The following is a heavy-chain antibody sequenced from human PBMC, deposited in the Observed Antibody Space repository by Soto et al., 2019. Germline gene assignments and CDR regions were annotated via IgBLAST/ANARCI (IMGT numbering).Heavy chain of an antibody. CDR3: ARDVKMELARYYYYGMDV. D-gene: IGHD1-26*01. Sequence: GGSLRVSCASSGFTFSIYAMHWVRQAPGKGLEWVAVISYDGSNKYYADSVKGRFTISRDNSKNTLYLQMNRLRAEDTAVYYCARDVKMELARYYYYGMDVWGQGTTVTVSS. CDR1: GFTFSIYA. J-gene: IGHJ6*01. V-gene: IGHV3-30-3*01. CDR2: ISYDGSNK.